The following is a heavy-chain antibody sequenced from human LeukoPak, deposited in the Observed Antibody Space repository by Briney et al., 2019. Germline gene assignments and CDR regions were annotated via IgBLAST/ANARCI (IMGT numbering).Heavy chain of an antibody. Sequence: GGSLRLSCAASGFSFSSYPLNWVRQAPGKGLEWVSYISSSGSTIYYADSVKGRFTISRDNAKNSLYLQMNSLRAEDTAVYYCAELGITMIGGVWGKGTTVTISS. J-gene: IGHJ6*04. D-gene: IGHD3-10*02. V-gene: IGHV3-48*03. CDR2: ISSSGSTI. CDR3: AELGITMIGGV. CDR1: GFSFSSYP.